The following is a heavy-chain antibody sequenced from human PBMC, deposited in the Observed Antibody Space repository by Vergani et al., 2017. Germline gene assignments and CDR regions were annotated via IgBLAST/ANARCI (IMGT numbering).Heavy chain of an antibody. CDR3: AAECGGDCYYYYYGMDV. CDR1: GGSFSGYY. CDR2: IYYSGST. Sequence: QVQLQQWGAGLLKPSETLSLTCAVYGGSFSGYYWGWIRQPPGKGLEWIGSIYYSGSTYYNPSLKSRVTISVDTSKNQFSLKLSSVTAADTAVYYCAAECGGDCYYYYYGMDVWGQGTTVTVSS. V-gene: IGHV4-34*01. D-gene: IGHD2-21*02. J-gene: IGHJ6*02.